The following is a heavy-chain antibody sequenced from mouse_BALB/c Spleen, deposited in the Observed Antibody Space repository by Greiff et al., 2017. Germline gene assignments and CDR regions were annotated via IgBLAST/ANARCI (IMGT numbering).Heavy chain of an antibody. CDR1: GFNIKDTY. V-gene: IGHV14-3*02. CDR2: IDPANGNT. J-gene: IGHJ3*01. CDR3: APYDYGGFEAY. Sequence: EVQLQQSGAELVKPGASVKLSCTASGFNIKDTYMHWVKQRPEQGLEWIGRIDPANGNTKYDPKFQGKATITADTSSNTAYLQLSSLTSEDTAVYYCAPYDYGGFEAYWGQGTLVTVSA. D-gene: IGHD2-4*01.